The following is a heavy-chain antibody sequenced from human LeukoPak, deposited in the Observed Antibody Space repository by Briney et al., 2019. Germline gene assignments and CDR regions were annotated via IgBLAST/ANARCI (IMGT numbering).Heavy chain of an antibody. V-gene: IGHV3-30*18. CDR1: GFTFSSYG. J-gene: IGHJ4*02. CDR3: AKDVSHYDILTGYIDY. Sequence: PGGSLRLSCAASGFTFSSYGMHWVRQAPGKGLEWVAVISYDGSNKYYADSVKGRFTISRDNAKNSLYLQMNSLRAEDTALYYCAKDVSHYDILTGYIDYWGQGTLVTVSS. D-gene: IGHD3-9*01. CDR2: ISYDGSNK.